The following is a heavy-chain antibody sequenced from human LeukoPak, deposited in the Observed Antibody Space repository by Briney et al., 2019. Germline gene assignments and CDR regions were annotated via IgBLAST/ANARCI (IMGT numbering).Heavy chain of an antibody. D-gene: IGHD5-24*01. CDR1: GYSISSGYY. Sequence: SETLSLTCTVSGYSISSGYYWGWIRQPPGKGLEWIGSIYHSGSTYYNPSLKSRVTISVDTSKNQFSLKLSSVTAADTAVYYCARGEDGYYVVFDYWGQGTLVTVSS. J-gene: IGHJ4*02. CDR3: ARGEDGYYVVFDY. V-gene: IGHV4-38-2*02. CDR2: IYHSGST.